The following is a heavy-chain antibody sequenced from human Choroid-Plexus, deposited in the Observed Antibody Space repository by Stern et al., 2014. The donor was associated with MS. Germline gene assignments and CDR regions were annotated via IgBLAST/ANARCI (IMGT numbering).Heavy chain of an antibody. D-gene: IGHD2-15*01. CDR3: AKDRQWSTYFFDY. CDR1: GFTFSNFG. V-gene: IGHV3-30*18. CDR2: ISYDGSDK. J-gene: IGHJ4*02. Sequence: VQLLESGGGVAQPGRPLILSCAASGFTFSNFGMHWVRQAPDKGLEGVALISYDGSDKYYADSVKGRFTIFRNNSKNTLYMHMNSLRAEDTAVYYCAKDRQWSTYFFDYWGQGSLVTVSS.